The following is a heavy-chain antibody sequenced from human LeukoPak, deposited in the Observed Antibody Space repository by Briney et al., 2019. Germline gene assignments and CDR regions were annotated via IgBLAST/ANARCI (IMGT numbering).Heavy chain of an antibody. Sequence: PGGSLRLSCTASGFTFGDYAMSWVRQAPGKGLEWVGFIRSKAYGGTTEYAASVKGRFTISRDDSKSIAYLQMNSLKTEDTAVYYCTAYYDILTGYYYPDYWGQGTLVTVSS. J-gene: IGHJ4*02. D-gene: IGHD3-9*01. V-gene: IGHV3-49*04. CDR1: GFTFGDYA. CDR2: IRSKAYGGTT. CDR3: TAYYDILTGYYYPDY.